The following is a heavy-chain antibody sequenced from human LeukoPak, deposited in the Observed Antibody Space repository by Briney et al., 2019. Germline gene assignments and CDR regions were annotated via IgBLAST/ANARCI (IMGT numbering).Heavy chain of an antibody. J-gene: IGHJ4*02. CDR3: AKDRAYYDSSGYGN. CDR1: GFTFDDYA. D-gene: IGHD3-22*01. CDR2: ISWNSGSI. Sequence: PGRSLRLSCAASGFTFDDYAMHWVRQAPGKGLEWVSGISWNSGSIGYADSVKGRFTISRDNSKNTLYLQMNSLRAEDTALYFCAKDRAYYDSSGYGNWGQGTLVTVSP. V-gene: IGHV3-9*01.